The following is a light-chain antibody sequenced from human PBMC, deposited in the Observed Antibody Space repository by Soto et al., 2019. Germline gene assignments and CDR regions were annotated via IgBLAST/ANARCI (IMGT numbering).Light chain of an antibody. J-gene: IGLJ2*01. V-gene: IGLV1-51*01. CDR3: GTWDSSLSALV. Sequence: QSVLTQPPSVSAAPGQKVTISCSGSSSNIGNNYVSWYQHLAGTAPKLLIYDNNKRPSGIPDRFSGSKSGTSATLGITGLQTGDEADYYCGTWDSSLSALVFGGGTKLTVL. CDR1: SSNIGNNY. CDR2: DNN.